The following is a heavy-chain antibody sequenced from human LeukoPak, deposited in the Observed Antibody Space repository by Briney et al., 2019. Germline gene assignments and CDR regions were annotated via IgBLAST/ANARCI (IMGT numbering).Heavy chain of an antibody. CDR3: AKAKGPYDRNEIDY. D-gene: IGHD3-22*01. Sequence: PGGSLRLSCAASGFTFSDYWIHWVRQAPGKGLVWVSRINTDGSITNYADSVKGRFSISRDNAKNSLYLQMNSLRAEDTALYYCAKAKGPYDRNEIDYWGQGTLVTVSS. J-gene: IGHJ4*02. CDR1: GFTFSDYW. V-gene: IGHV3-74*01. CDR2: INTDGSIT.